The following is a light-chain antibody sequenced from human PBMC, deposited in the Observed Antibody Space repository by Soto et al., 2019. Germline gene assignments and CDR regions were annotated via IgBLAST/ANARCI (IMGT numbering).Light chain of an antibody. Sequence: QSALTQPRSVSGSPGQSVTISCTGTSSDVGGYNYVSWYQQHPGKAPKLMIYDVSKRPSGVPDRFSGSKSGNTASLTISGLQAEDEDDYYCCSYAGSYTDVFGTGTKVTLL. J-gene: IGLJ1*01. CDR2: DVS. V-gene: IGLV2-11*01. CDR1: SSDVGGYNY. CDR3: CSYAGSYTDV.